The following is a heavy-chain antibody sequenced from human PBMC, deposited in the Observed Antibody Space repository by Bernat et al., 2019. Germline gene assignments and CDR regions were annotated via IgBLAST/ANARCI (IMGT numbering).Heavy chain of an antibody. J-gene: IGHJ1*01. CDR1: GFTVSSNY. D-gene: IGHD2-15*01. CDR2: IYSGGST. CDR3: AHIGYCSGGSCLGEPTEYCQH. Sequence: EVQLVESGGGLIQPGGSLRLSCAASGFTVSSNYMSWVRQAPGKGLEWVSVIYSGGSTYYADSVKGRFTISRDNSKNTLYLQMNSLRAEDTAVYYCAHIGYCSGGSCLGEPTEYCQHWGQGTLVTVSS. V-gene: IGHV3-53*01.